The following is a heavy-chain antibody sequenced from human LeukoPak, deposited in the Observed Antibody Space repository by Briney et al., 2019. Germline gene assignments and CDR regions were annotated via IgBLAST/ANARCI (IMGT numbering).Heavy chain of an antibody. CDR3: ARRTTRYYYDSSGYEAPHFDY. D-gene: IGHD3-22*01. CDR1: GYSFTSYW. CDR2: IYPGDSDT. Sequence: GESLKISCKGSGYSFTSYWIGWVRQMPGKGLEWMGIIYPGDSDTRYSPSFQGQVTISADKSISTAYLQWSSLEASDTAMYYCARRTTRYYYDSSGYEAPHFDYWGQGTLVTVSS. J-gene: IGHJ4*02. V-gene: IGHV5-51*01.